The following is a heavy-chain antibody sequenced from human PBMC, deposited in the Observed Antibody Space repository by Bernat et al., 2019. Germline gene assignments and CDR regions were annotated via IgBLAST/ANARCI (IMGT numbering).Heavy chain of an antibody. V-gene: IGHV3-74*01. CDR2: INGDRSLK. J-gene: IGHJ4*02. D-gene: IGHD3-16*01. CDR1: GFTFSSYW. Sequence: EVQVVESGGGLVQPGGSLRLSCLASGFTFSSYWMHWVRQVPGKGPVWVSRINGDRSLKSSADSVKGRFTISRDAAKNTVYLQMNSLRAEETGVYCCVRGLGDYWGQGTLVTVSS. CDR3: VRGLGDY.